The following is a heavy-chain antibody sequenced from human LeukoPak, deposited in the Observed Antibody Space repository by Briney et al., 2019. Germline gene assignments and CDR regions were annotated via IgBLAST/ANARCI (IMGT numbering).Heavy chain of an antibody. D-gene: IGHD3-10*01. CDR1: GFTFSSYG. CDR2: IAYDGSNK. CDR3: AKLTSDGYGSRGWSKDDY. V-gene: IGHV3-30*18. J-gene: IGHJ4*02. Sequence: GGSLRLSCAASGFTFSSYGMHWVRQAPGKGLEWVAVIAYDGSNKYYADSVKGRFTTSRDNSKNTLYLQMNSLRAEDTAVYYCAKLTSDGYGSRGWSKDDYWGQGTLVTVSS.